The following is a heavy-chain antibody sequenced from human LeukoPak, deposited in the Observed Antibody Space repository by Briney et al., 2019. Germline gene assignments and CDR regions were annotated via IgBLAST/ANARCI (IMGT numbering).Heavy chain of an antibody. CDR2: FDPEDGET. J-gene: IGHJ4*02. D-gene: IGHD3-16*02. V-gene: IGHV1-24*01. Sequence: ASVKVSCKVSGYTLTELSMHWVRQTPGKGLEWMGGFDPEDGETIYAQKFQGRVTMTEDTSTDTAYMELSSLRSEDTAVYYCATRIIARPEFDYWGQGTLVTVSS. CDR3: ATRIIARPEFDY. CDR1: GYTLTELS.